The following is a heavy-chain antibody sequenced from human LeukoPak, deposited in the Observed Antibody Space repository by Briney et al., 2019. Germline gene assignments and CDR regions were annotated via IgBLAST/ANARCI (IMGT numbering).Heavy chain of an antibody. Sequence: GGSLRLSCAASGFTFSSYSMNWVRQAPGKGLEWVSSISSSSSYIYYADSVKGRFTISRDNAKNSLYLQMNSLRAEDTAVYYCARDGDTYYYGSGSYYTVYFQHWGQGTLVTVSS. V-gene: IGHV3-21*01. CDR1: GFTFSSYS. J-gene: IGHJ1*01. CDR2: ISSSSSYI. CDR3: ARDGDTYYYGSGSYYTVYFQH. D-gene: IGHD3-10*01.